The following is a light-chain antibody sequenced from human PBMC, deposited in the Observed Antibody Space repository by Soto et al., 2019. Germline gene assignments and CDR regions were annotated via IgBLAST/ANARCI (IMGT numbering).Light chain of an antibody. Sequence: QSALTQPPSASGSPGQSVTISCTGTSSDVGGYNYVSWYQHHLGKAPKLMIYEVSKRPSGVPDRFSGSKSGNTASLTVSGLQDEDEADYYCSSYAGSNGVFGTGTKVTVL. V-gene: IGLV2-8*01. CDR3: SSYAGSNGV. CDR2: EVS. CDR1: SSDVGGYNY. J-gene: IGLJ1*01.